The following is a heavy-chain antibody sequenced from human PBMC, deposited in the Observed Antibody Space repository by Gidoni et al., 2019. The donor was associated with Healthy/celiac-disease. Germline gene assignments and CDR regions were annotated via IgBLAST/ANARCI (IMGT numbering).Heavy chain of an antibody. J-gene: IGHJ4*02. CDR2: IYYSGST. V-gene: IGHV4-39*01. CDR1: GGSISSSGYY. CDR3: AITPSRGYSYGTDY. Sequence: QLQLQESGPGLVKPSETLSLTCTVSGGSISSSGYYWGWIRQPPGKGLEWIGSIYYSGSTYYNPSLKSRVTISVDTSKNQFSLKLSSVTAADTAVYYCAITPSRGYSYGTDYWGQGTLVTVSS. D-gene: IGHD5-18*01.